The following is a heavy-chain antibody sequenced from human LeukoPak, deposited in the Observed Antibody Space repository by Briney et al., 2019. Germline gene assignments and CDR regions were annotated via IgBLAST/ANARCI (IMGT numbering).Heavy chain of an antibody. D-gene: IGHD6-6*01. J-gene: IGHJ1*01. Sequence: SETLSLTCTVSGGSISTAAYCWSWIRQPPGKGLEWIGSINYNGNTFYKPSLKSRVTMSLDTSRDHFSLNVISVTAADTAVYYCAREFESSPRDWGQGTLVTVSS. CDR2: INYNGNT. CDR1: GGSISTAAYC. V-gene: IGHV4-39*07. CDR3: AREFESSPRD.